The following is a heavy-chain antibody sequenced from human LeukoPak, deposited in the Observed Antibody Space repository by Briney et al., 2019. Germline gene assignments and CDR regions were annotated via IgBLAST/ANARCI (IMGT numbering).Heavy chain of an antibody. D-gene: IGHD6-6*01. CDR1: GYTFTSYG. CDR2: ISAYNGNT. V-gene: IGHV1-18*01. Sequence: GASVNVSCKASGYTFTSYGISWVRQAPGQGLEWMGWISAYNGNTNYAQKLQGRVTMTTDTSTSTAYMELRSLRSDDTATYYCARVALWGIAARTSDYWGQRTLVTVSS. CDR3: ARVALWGIAARTSDY. J-gene: IGHJ4*02.